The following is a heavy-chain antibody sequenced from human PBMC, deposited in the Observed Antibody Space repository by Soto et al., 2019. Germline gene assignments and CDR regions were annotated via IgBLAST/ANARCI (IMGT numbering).Heavy chain of an antibody. CDR1: GGSISSYY. V-gene: IGHV4-59*08. CDR2: IYYSGST. D-gene: IGHD2-15*01. J-gene: IGHJ4*02. CDR3: ATERLGVAATFDY. Sequence: SETLSLTCTVSGGSISSYYWSWIRQPPGKGLEWIGYIYYSGSTNYNPSLKSRVTISVDTSKNQFSLKLSSVTAADTAVYYCATERLGVAATFDYWGQGTLVTVSS.